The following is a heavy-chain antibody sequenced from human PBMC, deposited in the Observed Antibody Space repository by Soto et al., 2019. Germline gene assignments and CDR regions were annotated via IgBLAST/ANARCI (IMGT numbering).Heavy chain of an antibody. CDR3: AHSPRRPNYSTSAYDY. V-gene: IGHV2-5*02. CDR2: IYWDDDK. J-gene: IGHJ4*02. D-gene: IGHD6-6*01. CDR1: GFSLSTSGVG. Sequence: QITLKESGPTLVKPTQTLTLTCTFSGFSLSTSGVGVGWIRQPPGKALEWLGIIYWDDDKRYSPSLKSRLTSTXXTXTXXTVHSKTNRVPVDNTTYYCAHSPRRPNYSTSAYDYWGQGTLVTVSS.